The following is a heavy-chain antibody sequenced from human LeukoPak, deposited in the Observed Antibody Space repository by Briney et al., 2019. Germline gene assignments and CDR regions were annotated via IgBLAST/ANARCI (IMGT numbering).Heavy chain of an antibody. V-gene: IGHV3-33*01. CDR2: IWYDGSNK. Sequence: GRSLRLSCAASGFTFSSYGMHWVRQAPGKGLEWVAVIWYDGSNKYYADSVKGRFTISRDNAKNSLYLQMNSLRAEDTAVYYRARGGTYYDILTDDYWGQGTLVTVSS. CDR3: ARGGTYYDILTDDY. J-gene: IGHJ4*02. D-gene: IGHD3-9*01. CDR1: GFTFSSYG.